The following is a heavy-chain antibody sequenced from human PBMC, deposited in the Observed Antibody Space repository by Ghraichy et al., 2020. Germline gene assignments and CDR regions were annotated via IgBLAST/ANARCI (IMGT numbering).Heavy chain of an antibody. CDR1: GGSFSGYY. V-gene: IGHV4-34*01. CDR2: INHSGST. Sequence: ESLNISCAVYGGSFSGYYWSWIRQPPGKGLEWIGEINHSGSTNYNPSLKSRVTISVDTSKNQFSLKLSSVTAADTAVYYCARRRKLRYCSSTSCYVGYYGMDVWGQGTTVTVSS. J-gene: IGHJ6*02. D-gene: IGHD2-2*01. CDR3: ARRRKLRYCSSTSCYVGYYGMDV.